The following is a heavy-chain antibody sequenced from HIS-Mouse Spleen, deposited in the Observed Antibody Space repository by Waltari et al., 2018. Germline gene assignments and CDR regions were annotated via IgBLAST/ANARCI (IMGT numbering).Heavy chain of an antibody. V-gene: IGHV4-38-2*02. CDR3: ARVKT. CDR1: GYSISSGYY. J-gene: IGHJ5*02. CDR2: IYHSGST. Sequence: QVQLQESGPGLVKPSETLSLTCTVSGYSISSGYYWGWIRQPPGKGLEWIGSIYHSGSTYYNPSLKSRVTISVDTPKNQFSLKLSSVTAADTAVYYCARVKTWGQGTLVTVSS.